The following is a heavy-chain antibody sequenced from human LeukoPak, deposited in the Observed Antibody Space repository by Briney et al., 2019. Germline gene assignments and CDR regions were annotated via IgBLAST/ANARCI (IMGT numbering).Heavy chain of an antibody. V-gene: IGHV3-66*01. Sequence: GGSLRLSCAASGFTVSSNYMTWVRQAPGKGLEWVSVIYSGGSTYYADSVKGRFTISRDNSKSTLYLQVNSLRVEDTAVYYCARGIAVADTGFFDYWGQGTLVTVSS. D-gene: IGHD6-19*01. CDR1: GFTVSSNY. CDR3: ARGIAVADTGFFDY. CDR2: IYSGGST. J-gene: IGHJ4*02.